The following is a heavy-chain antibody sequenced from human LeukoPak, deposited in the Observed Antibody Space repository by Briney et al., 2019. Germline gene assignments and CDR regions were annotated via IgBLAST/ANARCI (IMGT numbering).Heavy chain of an antibody. V-gene: IGHV5-51*01. CDR1: GYSFTNYW. CDR3: ATNTMLRGIHAFDI. CDR2: IYPGDSDT. Sequence: GESLKISCKGSGYSFTNYWIDWVREMPGKGLEWMGIIYPGDSDTRYSPSFQGQVTISADKSISTAYLQWSSLKASDSAMYYCATNTMLRGIHAFDIWGQGTMVTVSS. J-gene: IGHJ3*02. D-gene: IGHD3-10*01.